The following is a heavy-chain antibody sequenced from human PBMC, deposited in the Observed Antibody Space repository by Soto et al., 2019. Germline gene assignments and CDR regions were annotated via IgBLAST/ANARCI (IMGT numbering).Heavy chain of an antibody. CDR3: ARGGYSSGWYGGGYYYYYGMDV. CDR2: IYTSGST. J-gene: IGHJ6*02. V-gene: IGHV4-4*07. D-gene: IGHD6-19*01. Sequence: SETLSLTCTVSGGSISSYYWSWIRQPAGKGLEWIGRIYTSGSTNYNPSLKSRVTMSVDTSKNQFSLKLSSVTAADTAVYYCARGGYSSGWYGGGYYYYYGMDVWGQGTSVTVSS. CDR1: GGSISSYY.